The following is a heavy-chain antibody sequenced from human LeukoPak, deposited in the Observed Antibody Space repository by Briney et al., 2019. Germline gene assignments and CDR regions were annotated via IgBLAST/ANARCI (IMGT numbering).Heavy chain of an antibody. J-gene: IGHJ4*02. Sequence: GGSLRLSCAASGFSLSSYWMRWVRQAPGKGLVWVSRISSEGSTTSYADSVKGRFTISRDNAKNTLYLQMNSLRAEDTAVYYCARRGYYGNYFDYWGQGTLVTVSS. CDR1: GFSLSSYW. CDR2: ISSEGSTT. V-gene: IGHV3-74*01. D-gene: IGHD3-22*01. CDR3: ARRGYYGNYFDY.